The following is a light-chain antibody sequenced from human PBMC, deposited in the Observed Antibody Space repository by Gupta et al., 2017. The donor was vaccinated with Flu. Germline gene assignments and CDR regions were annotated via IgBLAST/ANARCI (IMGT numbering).Light chain of an antibody. CDR3: ASWDDSLRVIT. Sequence: QSVLTQPPSGSGTPGQRVLVSCSGIYANIGKNYVSWYQHIPGRAPTLLIHRDNQRPSGVPDRFSGSKSGTSASLAISGLRSEDEADYYCASWDDSLRVITFGGGTKLTVL. J-gene: IGLJ2*01. CDR1: YANIGKNY. CDR2: RDN. V-gene: IGLV1-47*01.